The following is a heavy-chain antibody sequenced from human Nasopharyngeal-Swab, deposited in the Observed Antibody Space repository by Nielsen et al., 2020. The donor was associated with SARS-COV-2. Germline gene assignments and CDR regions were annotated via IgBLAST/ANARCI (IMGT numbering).Heavy chain of an antibody. V-gene: IGHV2-5*02. CDR1: GFSLSTSGVG. D-gene: IGHD1-26*01. J-gene: IGHJ4*02. Sequence: SGPTLVKPPQTLTLTCTFSGFSLSTSGVGVGWIRQPPGKALEWLALIYWDDDKRYSPSLKSRLTITKDTSKNQVVLTMTNMDPVDTATYYCAHRVGFFYYFDYWGQGTLVTVSS. CDR2: IYWDDDK. CDR3: AHRVGFFYYFDY.